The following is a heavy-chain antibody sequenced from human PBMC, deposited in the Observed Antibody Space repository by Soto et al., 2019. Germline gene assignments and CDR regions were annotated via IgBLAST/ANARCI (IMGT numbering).Heavy chain of an antibody. CDR2: IIPVFGTP. D-gene: IGHD6-13*01. V-gene: IGHV1-69*06. J-gene: IGHJ4*02. CDR1: GYGFSFG. CDR3: ARGGALSTSWYWGDGLDS. Sequence: QLVQSGGEVKKPGASVRVSCKASGYGFSFGFSWVRQAPGQGLEWMGGIIPVFGTPSYAQKFQGRVTISADKSTNTSSLELRSLRSEDTAVYYCARGGALSTSWYWGDGLDSWGQGTQVTVSS.